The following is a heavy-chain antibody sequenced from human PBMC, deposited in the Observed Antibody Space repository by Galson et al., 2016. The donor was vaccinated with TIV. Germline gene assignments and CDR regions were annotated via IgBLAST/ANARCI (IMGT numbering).Heavy chain of an antibody. CDR1: GYSFSNYW. CDR2: IYPPDSDS. Sequence: QSGAEVKKPGESLIISCKTSGYSFSNYWIGWVRQMPGKGLEWMGIIYPPDSDSRYSLSFQGQVHMSEDKSPSTAYLQWSSLKAADTTIYYCVRLGRLTVFGWITSHFDFWGQGTLVAFSS. J-gene: IGHJ4*02. D-gene: IGHD3-3*01. V-gene: IGHV5-51*03. CDR3: VRLGRLTVFGWITSHFDF.